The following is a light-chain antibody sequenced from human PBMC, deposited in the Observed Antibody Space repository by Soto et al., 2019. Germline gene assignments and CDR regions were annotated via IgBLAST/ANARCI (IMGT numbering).Light chain of an antibody. Sequence: EIVLTQSPATLPLSPGERATLSCRASQSVSSYLAWYQQKPGQAPRLLIYDASNRATGIPARFSGSGSGTDFTLTISSLEPEDFAVYYCQQRSNWPPALTFGGGIKVQIK. V-gene: IGKV3-11*01. J-gene: IGKJ4*02. CDR2: DAS. CDR3: QQRSNWPPALT. CDR1: QSVSSY.